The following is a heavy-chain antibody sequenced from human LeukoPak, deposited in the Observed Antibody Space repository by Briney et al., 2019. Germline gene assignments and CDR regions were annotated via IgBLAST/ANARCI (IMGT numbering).Heavy chain of an antibody. CDR1: GYTFTGYY. CDR2: INPNSGGT. D-gene: IGHD3-22*01. Sequence: ASVKVSCKASGYTFTGYYMHWVRQAPGQGLEWMGWINPNSGGTNYAQKFQGRVTMTRDTSISTAYMELSRLRSDDTAVYYCARVADSSGYYLDAFDIWGQGTMVTVSS. CDR3: ARVADSSGYYLDAFDI. J-gene: IGHJ3*02. V-gene: IGHV1-2*02.